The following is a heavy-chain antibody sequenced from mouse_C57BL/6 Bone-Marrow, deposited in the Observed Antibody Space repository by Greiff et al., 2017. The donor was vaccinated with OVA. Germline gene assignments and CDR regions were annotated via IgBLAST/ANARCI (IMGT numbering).Heavy chain of an antibody. CDR3: ARERPWFAY. CDR1: GFTFSDYG. Sequence: EVQLVESGGGLVKPGGSLKLSCAASGFTFSDYGMHWVRQAPEKGLEWVAYISSGSSTIYYADKVKGRFTISRDNAKNTLFLQMTSLRSEDTAMYYCARERPWFAYWGQGTLVTVSA. D-gene: IGHD1-2*01. CDR2: ISSGSSTI. V-gene: IGHV5-17*01. J-gene: IGHJ3*01.